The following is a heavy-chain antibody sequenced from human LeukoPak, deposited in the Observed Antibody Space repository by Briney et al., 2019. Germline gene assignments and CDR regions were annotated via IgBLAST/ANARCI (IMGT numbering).Heavy chain of an antibody. Sequence: GGSLRLLCTPSVFTLRSYFFRWVRQAPGKGRECVSSVSDSGDDTYHTDCVEGRFTIYRDNYKNTLYLQINGLGDADTAVYYCAKARSIRPFDYWGQGTLVSVS. CDR2: VSDSGDDT. D-gene: IGHD5-12*01. J-gene: IGHJ4*02. CDR3: AKARSIRPFDY. CDR1: VFTLRSYF. V-gene: IGHV3-23*01.